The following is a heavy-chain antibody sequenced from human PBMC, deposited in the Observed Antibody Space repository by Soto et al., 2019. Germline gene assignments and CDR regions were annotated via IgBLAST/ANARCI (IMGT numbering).Heavy chain of an antibody. V-gene: IGHV3-11*01. J-gene: IGHJ4*02. CDR1: GFTFSDYY. CDR3: ARNGPVEYDILTGYYPDY. D-gene: IGHD3-9*01. Sequence: PGGSLRLSCAASGFTFSDYYMSWIRQAPGKGLEWVSYISSSGSTIYYADSVKGRFTISRDNAKNSLYLQMNSLRAEDTAVYYCARNGPVEYDILTGYYPDYWGQGTLVTVSS. CDR2: ISSSGSTI.